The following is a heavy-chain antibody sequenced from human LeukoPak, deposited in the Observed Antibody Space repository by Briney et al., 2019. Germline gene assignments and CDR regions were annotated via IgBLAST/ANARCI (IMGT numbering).Heavy chain of an antibody. CDR2: ISWNSGSI. J-gene: IGHJ4*02. Sequence: GGSLRLSCVACGFTFDDYVMHWVRQAPGKGLEWVSGISWNSGSIGYADSLKGRFIISRDNAKNSLYLQMNSLRAEDTALYYCAKDIGSGSYYNFDNWGQGTLVTVSS. CDR1: GFTFDDYV. V-gene: IGHV3-9*01. D-gene: IGHD3-10*01. CDR3: AKDIGSGSYYNFDN.